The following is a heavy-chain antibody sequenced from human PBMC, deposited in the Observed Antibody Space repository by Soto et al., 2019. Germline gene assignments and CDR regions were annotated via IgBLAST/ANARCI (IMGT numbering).Heavy chain of an antibody. CDR1: GFTFSSYS. CDR2: IGGSGT. J-gene: IGHJ4*02. V-gene: IGHV3-23*01. CDR3: AKFGGVVAPAGHFDY. D-gene: IGHD2-2*01. Sequence: EVQLLESGGGLVQPGGSLRLSCAASGFTFSSYSMTWVRQAPGKGLEWVSAIGGSGTYYADSVKGRFTISRDNSKDTLYLQMNSLRAEDTAVYYCAKFGGVVAPAGHFDYWGQGTLVTVSS.